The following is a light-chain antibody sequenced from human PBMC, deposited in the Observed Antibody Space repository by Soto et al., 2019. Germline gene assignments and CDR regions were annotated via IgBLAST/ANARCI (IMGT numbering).Light chain of an antibody. Sequence: DIQLTQSPAFLSASVGDRVTITGRARQGITSYLAWYQQKTGKAPKRLIYAASTLPSGVPSRFSGRGSGTEFTLTISSLQPEDFATYYCQQLNSYPPYTFGQGTKLEIK. CDR1: QGITSY. CDR3: QQLNSYPPYT. CDR2: AAS. V-gene: IGKV1-9*01. J-gene: IGKJ2*01.